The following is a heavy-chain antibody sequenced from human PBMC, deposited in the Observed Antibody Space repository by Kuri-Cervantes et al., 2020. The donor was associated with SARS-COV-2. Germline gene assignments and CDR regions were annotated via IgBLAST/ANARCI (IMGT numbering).Heavy chain of an antibody. Sequence: LSLTCAASGFTFSSYSMNWVRQAPGKGLEWVSSISSSSSSYIYYADSVKGRFTISRDNAKNSLYLQMNSLRAEDTAVYYCARGLWGIQYYFDYWGQGTLVTVSS. J-gene: IGHJ4*02. V-gene: IGHV3-21*01. CDR1: GFTFSSYS. CDR2: ISSSSSSYI. D-gene: IGHD7-27*01. CDR3: ARGLWGIQYYFDY.